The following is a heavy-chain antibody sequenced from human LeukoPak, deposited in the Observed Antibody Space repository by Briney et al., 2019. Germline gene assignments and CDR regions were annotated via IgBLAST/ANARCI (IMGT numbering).Heavy chain of an antibody. CDR3: ATARGGTTTAASRPFDC. V-gene: IGHV4-31*03. Sequence: PSETLSLTCTVSGGSISSGVYYWSWIRQHPGKGLEWIGYIYYSGSTYYNPSLKSRVTISVDTSKNQFSLKLSSVTAADTAVYYCATARGGTTTAASRPFDCWGQGTLVTVSS. CDR2: IYYSGST. CDR1: GGSISSGVYY. J-gene: IGHJ4*01. D-gene: IGHD1-14*01.